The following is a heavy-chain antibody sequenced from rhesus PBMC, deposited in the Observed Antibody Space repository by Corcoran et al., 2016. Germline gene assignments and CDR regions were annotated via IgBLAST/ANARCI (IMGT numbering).Heavy chain of an antibody. J-gene: IGHJ4*01. D-gene: IGHD6-31*01. CDR1: GGPISDVHW. Sequence: QVQLQESGPGLVKPSETLSLTCVVSGGPISDVHWWSWIRQPPGKGREWIGRFSGSGGTTSENVSLKTRVTISKATSNNQFYLQLRSVTAADTAVYYCAREDTSSGWYSDYWGQGVLVTVSS. V-gene: IGHV4-92*01. CDR3: AREDTSSGWYSDY. CDR2: FSGSGGTT.